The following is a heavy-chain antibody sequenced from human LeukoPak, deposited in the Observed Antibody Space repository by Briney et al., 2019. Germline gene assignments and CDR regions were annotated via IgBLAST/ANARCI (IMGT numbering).Heavy chain of an antibody. D-gene: IGHD3-22*01. J-gene: IGHJ4*02. CDR2: TNWNGGST. V-gene: IGHV3-20*04. Sequence: PGGSLRLSCVASGFTFDDYGMGWVRQVPGKGLEWVSGTNWNGGSTGYADSVEGRFTISRDNAKNSLYLQMNSPRAEDTALYYCARGTEVYYDSSSYYSYWGQGTLVTVSS. CDR3: ARGTEVYYDSSSYYSY. CDR1: GFTFDDYG.